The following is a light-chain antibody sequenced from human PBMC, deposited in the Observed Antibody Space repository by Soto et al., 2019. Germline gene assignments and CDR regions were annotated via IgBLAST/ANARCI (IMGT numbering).Light chain of an antibody. J-gene: IGKJ4*01. CDR3: QQYNNWPRAT. CDR1: QSISSN. CDR2: RTS. Sequence: VMTQSPATLSVSPGERATLCCRASQSISSNLAWYQQKPGQAPRLLMFRTSSRATGFPARFSGSGSGTEFNLTISSLQSADFGVYYWQQYNNWPRATFGGGTKVDIK. V-gene: IGKV3-15*01.